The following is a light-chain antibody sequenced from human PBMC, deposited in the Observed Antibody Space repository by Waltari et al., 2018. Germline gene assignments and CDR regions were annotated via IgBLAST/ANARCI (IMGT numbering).Light chain of an antibody. V-gene: IGLV1-47*01. J-gene: IGLJ3*02. Sequence: QSVLTQPHSASGTPGQRVTISYSGSSSNIRSNYVYWYHQLPGTAPELLIYRNTQRRSGVPDRFSGSKSGTSASLAISGLRSEDEADYYCAAWDDSLSGPWVFGGGTKLTVL. CDR1: SSNIRSNY. CDR3: AAWDDSLSGPWV. CDR2: RNT.